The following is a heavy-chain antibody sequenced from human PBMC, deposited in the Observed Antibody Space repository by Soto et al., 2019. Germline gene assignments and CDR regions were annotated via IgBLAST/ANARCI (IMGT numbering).Heavy chain of an antibody. CDR2: INSDGSST. D-gene: IGHD6-13*01. CDR3: ARDIGKYSSSWYGPGFPDYGMDV. V-gene: IGHV3-74*01. CDR1: GFTFSSYW. J-gene: IGHJ6*02. Sequence: PGGSLRLSCAASGFTFSSYWMHWVRQAPGKGLVWVSRINSDGSSTSYADSVKGRFTISRDNAKNTLYLQMNSLRAEDTAVYYCARDIGKYSSSWYGPGFPDYGMDVWGQGTTVTVSS.